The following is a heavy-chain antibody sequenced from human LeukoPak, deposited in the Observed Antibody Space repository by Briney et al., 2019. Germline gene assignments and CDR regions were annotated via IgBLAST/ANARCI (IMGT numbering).Heavy chain of an antibody. CDR2: IYYSGST. D-gene: IGHD3-22*01. V-gene: IGHV4-39*07. J-gene: IGHJ3*02. CDR1: GGSISSSSYY. Sequence: SETLSLTCTVSGGSISSSSYYWGWIRQPPGKGLEWIGSIYYSGSTNYNPSLKSRVTISVDTSKNQFSLKLSSVTAADTAVYFCARGPYSYDSSGAFDIWGQGTMFTVSS. CDR3: ARGPYSYDSSGAFDI.